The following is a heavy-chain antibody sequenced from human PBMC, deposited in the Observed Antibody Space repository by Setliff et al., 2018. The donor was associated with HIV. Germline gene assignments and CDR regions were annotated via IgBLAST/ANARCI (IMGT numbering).Heavy chain of an antibody. Sequence: PGESLKISCAASGITFSSYAMSWVRQAPGKGLEWVSGISGSGGSTYYADSVKGRFTISRDNSKNTLYLQMNSLRAEDTAVYYCAKDPRGYNYGFPDFDYWGQGTLVTVSS. V-gene: IGHV3-23*01. CDR2: ISGSGGST. D-gene: IGHD5-18*01. CDR1: GITFSSYA. J-gene: IGHJ4*02. CDR3: AKDPRGYNYGFPDFDY.